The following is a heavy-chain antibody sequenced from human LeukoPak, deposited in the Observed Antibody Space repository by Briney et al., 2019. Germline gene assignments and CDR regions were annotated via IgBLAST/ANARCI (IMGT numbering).Heavy chain of an antibody. Sequence: PSETLSLTCTVSGGSISSSSYYWGWSCQPPGKGLEWIGSIYYSGSTYYNPSLKSRVTISVDTSKNQFSLKLSSVTAADTAVYYCATSYGSVSYYNLLPDYWGQGTLVTVSS. CDR2: IYYSGST. J-gene: IGHJ4*02. CDR3: ATSYGSVSYYNLLPDY. D-gene: IGHD3-10*01. V-gene: IGHV4-39*01. CDR1: GGSISSSSYY.